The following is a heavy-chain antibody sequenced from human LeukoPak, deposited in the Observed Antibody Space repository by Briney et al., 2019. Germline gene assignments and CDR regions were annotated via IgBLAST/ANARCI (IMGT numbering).Heavy chain of an antibody. V-gene: IGHV1-2*02. J-gene: IGHJ6*03. CDR1: GYTFTGYY. CDR3: ARIFPRAHQERIAARPWAAGDYYYYYMDV. CDR2: INPNSGGT. Sequence: ASVKVSCKASGYTFTGYYMHWVRQAPGQGLEWMGWINPNSGGTNYAQKFQGRVTMTRDTSISTAYMELSRLRSDDTAVYYCARIFPRAHQERIAARPWAAGDYYYYYMDVWGKGTTVTVSS. D-gene: IGHD6-6*01.